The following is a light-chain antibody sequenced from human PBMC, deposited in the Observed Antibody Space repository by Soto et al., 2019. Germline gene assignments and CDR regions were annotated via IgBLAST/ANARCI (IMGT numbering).Light chain of an antibody. J-gene: IGKJ3*01. CDR1: QIVGNN. Sequence: EVMVTQSPGTLSVSPGERVTLSCRASQIVGNNLSWHQQKPGQAPRLLIYGASTRATGFPARFSGSGSGTDFTLTISRLEPEDFAVYSCQQYGSSPFTFGPGTKVDTK. CDR2: GAS. CDR3: QQYGSSPFT. V-gene: IGKV3-20*01.